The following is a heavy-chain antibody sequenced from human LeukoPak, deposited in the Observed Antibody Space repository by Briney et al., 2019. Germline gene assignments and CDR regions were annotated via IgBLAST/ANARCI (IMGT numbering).Heavy chain of an antibody. D-gene: IGHD4-17*01. CDR1: GGSISSYY. Sequence: SETLSLTCTVSGGSISSYYWSWIRQPAGKGLEWIGRIYTSGSTNYNPSLKSRVTMSVDTSKNQFSLKLSSVTAVDTAVYYCARETSTVTIRSTWYFDLWGRGTLVTVSS. CDR2: IYTSGST. CDR3: ARETSTVTIRSTWYFDL. V-gene: IGHV4-4*07. J-gene: IGHJ2*01.